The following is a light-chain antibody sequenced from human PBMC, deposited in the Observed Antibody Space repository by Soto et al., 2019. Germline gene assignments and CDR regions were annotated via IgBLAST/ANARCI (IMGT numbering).Light chain of an antibody. CDR1: SSSIGAGYD. CDR2: GNT. Sequence: QLVLTQPPSVSGAPGQRVTISCTGSSSSIGAGYDVHWYQQLPGRAPKLLIYGNTNRPSGVPDRFSGSKSGTSASLAITGLEADDEADYYCLSFDSSLSVVFGGGTKLTVL. CDR3: LSFDSSLSVV. V-gene: IGLV1-40*01. J-gene: IGLJ2*01.